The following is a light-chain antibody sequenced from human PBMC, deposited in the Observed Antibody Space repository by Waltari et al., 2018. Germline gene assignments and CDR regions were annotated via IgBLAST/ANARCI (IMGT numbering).Light chain of an antibody. J-gene: IGLJ7*01. CDR2: TNS. CDR1: YFGTED. V-gene: IGLV3-21*01. Sequence: SYGLTQPPSVSVSPGQTARITCGGVYFGTEDVNWYQQKPPQAPLLVIYTNSARPSGIPDRFSGSRSGNTATLIIGGVEAGDEAEYYCQVWDVESDHVFFGGGTRLTVL. CDR3: QVWDVESDHVF.